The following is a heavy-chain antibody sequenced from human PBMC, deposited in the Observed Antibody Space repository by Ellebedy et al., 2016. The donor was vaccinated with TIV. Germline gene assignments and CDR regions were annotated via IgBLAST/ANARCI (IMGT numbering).Heavy chain of an antibody. V-gene: IGHV3-7*03. J-gene: IGHJ4*02. CDR2: IASDGIVK. CDR3: ARGGRKTSYFWQY. D-gene: IGHD1-14*01. CDR1: GLVLSDYC. Sequence: PGGSLRLSCAASGLVLSDYCMTWLRVSPGKGPEWVATIASDGIVKSYADSVKGRFPVSRDNTENSMYLQMNSLRADDKGVYYCARGGRKTSYFWQYWGQGTPLTVSP.